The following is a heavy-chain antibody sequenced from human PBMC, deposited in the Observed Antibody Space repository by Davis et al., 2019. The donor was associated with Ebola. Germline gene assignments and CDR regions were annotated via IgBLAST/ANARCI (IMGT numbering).Heavy chain of an antibody. CDR3: TLGGGGAVAGSQET. V-gene: IGHV3-73*01. CDR2: IRSKANSYAT. Sequence: GESLKISCAASGFTFSGSAMHWVRQASGKGLEWVGRIRSKANSYATAYAASVKGRFTISRDDSKNTAYLQMNSLKTEDTAVYYCTLGGGGAVAGSQETWGQGTLVTVSS. J-gene: IGHJ5*02. CDR1: GFTFSGSA. D-gene: IGHD6-19*01.